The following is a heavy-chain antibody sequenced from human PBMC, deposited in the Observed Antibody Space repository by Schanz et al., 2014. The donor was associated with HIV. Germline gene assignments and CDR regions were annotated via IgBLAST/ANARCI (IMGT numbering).Heavy chain of an antibody. J-gene: IGHJ4*02. CDR3: ARAKWPPRNRHFDF. D-gene: IGHD5-12*01. CDR1: GSSVTYFY. CDR2: VNHSGDT. V-gene: IGHV4-34*02. Sequence: QVQLQQWGAGLLKPSETLSLTCAVYGSSVTYFYWTWIRQSPGKGLEWIAEVNHSGDTNYNPSLKSRATISVDTPKNQFPRKLDSVTAADTAVYYCARAKWPPRNRHFDFWGQGNLVTVS.